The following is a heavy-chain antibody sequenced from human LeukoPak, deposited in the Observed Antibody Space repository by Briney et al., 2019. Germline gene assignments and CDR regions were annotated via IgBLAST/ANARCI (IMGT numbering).Heavy chain of an antibody. D-gene: IGHD4-17*01. CDR3: GSYLATDPPHDAFDF. V-gene: IGHV4-59*01. Sequence: SETLSLTCTVSGVSISNYYWSWLRQPPGKGLEWIGYIYYSGSNNYNPSLKSRVTISVETSKNHLSLKLSTVTAADTAVYYFGSYLATDPPHDAFDFWGQGTMVTVSS. CDR2: IYYSGSN. CDR1: GVSISNYY. J-gene: IGHJ3*01.